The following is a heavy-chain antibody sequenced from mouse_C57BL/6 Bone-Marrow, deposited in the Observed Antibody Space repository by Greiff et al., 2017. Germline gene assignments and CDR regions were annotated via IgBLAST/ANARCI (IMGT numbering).Heavy chain of an antibody. CDR2: IDPENGDT. D-gene: IGHD1-1*01. Sequence: VQLKESGAELVRPGASVKLSCTASGFNIKDDYMHWVKQRPEQGLEWIGWIDPENGDTEYASKFQGKATITADTSSKTAYLQLSSLTSEDTAVYYCTTFYYTEYFDVWGTGTTVTVSS. V-gene: IGHV14-4*01. CDR3: TTFYYTEYFDV. J-gene: IGHJ1*03. CDR1: GFNIKDDY.